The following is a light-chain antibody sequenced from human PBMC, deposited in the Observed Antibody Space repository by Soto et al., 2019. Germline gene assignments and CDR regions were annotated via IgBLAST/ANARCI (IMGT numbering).Light chain of an antibody. V-gene: IGKV3-15*01. CDR3: QQYSNWPKT. CDR2: TTS. J-gene: IGKJ1*01. Sequence: ERVMTQSPATLSVSLGERATLSCRAIQSVSSNLAWYQQKPGQAPSLLIYTTSTRASGVPARFSGSGSGTEFTLTISSLQSEDSAVYFCQQYSNWPKTFGQGTKVDIK. CDR1: QSVSSN.